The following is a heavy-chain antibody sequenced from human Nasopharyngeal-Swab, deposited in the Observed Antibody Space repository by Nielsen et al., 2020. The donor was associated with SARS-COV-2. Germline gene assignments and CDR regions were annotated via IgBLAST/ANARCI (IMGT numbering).Heavy chain of an antibody. J-gene: IGHJ4*02. CDR2: IYYSGST. CDR3: ARVWGATCLN. D-gene: IGHD1-26*01. Sequence: WIRQPQGKGLEWIGYIYYSGSTNYNPSLKSRVTISVDTSKNQFSLKLSSVTAADTAVYYCARVWGATCLNWGQGTLVTVSS. V-gene: IGHV4-59*01.